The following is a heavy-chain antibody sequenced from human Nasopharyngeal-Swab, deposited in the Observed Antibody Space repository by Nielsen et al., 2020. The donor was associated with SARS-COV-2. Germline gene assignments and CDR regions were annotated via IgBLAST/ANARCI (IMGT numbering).Heavy chain of an antibody. CDR3: ARGEDSSSSTHSIRYYYYGMDV. Sequence: SETLSLTCAVYGGSFSGYYWSWIRQPPGKGLEWIGEINHSGSTNYNPSLKSRVTISVDTSKNQFSLKLSSVTAADTAVYYCARGEDSSSSTHSIRYYYYGMDVWGQGTTVTVFS. D-gene: IGHD6-6*01. J-gene: IGHJ6*02. V-gene: IGHV4-34*01. CDR1: GGSFSGYY. CDR2: INHSGST.